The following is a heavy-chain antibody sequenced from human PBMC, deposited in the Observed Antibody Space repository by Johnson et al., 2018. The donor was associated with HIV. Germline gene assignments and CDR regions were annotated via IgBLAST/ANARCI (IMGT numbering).Heavy chain of an antibody. Sequence: QMQLVESGGGVVQPGRALRLSCAASGFPFSTYAIHWVRQSPGKGLEWVAVISYDGSNKYYADSVKGRFTISRDNSKNTLYLQMSSLRAEDTAVYYCARHYGWGDHWDAFDIWGQGTMVTVSS. J-gene: IGHJ3*02. CDR2: ISYDGSNK. D-gene: IGHD4-17*01. CDR3: ARHYGWGDHWDAFDI. V-gene: IGHV3-30*03. CDR1: GFPFSTYA.